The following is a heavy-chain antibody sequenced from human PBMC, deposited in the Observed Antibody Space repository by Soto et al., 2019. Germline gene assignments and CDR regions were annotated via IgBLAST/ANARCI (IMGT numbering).Heavy chain of an antibody. Sequence: QVQLVQSGAEVKKPGASVKVSCKASGYTFTSYGVSWVRQAPGQGLEWMGWISGYNGNTNYAQKLQGRVTMTTDTSTSTAYMELRSLRSDDTAVYYCARAGKYYYGSGSPYYYVMDVWGQGITVTVSS. CDR2: ISGYNGNT. J-gene: IGHJ6*02. V-gene: IGHV1-18*04. CDR3: ARAGKYYYGSGSPYYYVMDV. CDR1: GYTFTSYG. D-gene: IGHD3-10*01.